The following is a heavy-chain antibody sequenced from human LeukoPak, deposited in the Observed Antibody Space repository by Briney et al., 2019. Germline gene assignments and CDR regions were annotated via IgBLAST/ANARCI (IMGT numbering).Heavy chain of an antibody. J-gene: IGHJ6*03. CDR1: GDSIIRSRYY. D-gene: IGHD2-2*03. CDR3: ARQGGYCGSTSCFPNYYYFYYYMDV. Sequence: SETLSLTCTVSGDSIIRSRYYWGWIRQPPGKGLEWFGSIYYSGSTYYNPSLKSRVTISVDTSKNQFSLKLSSVTAADTAIYYCARQGGYCGSTSCFPNYYYFYYYMDVWGKGTTVIVSS. CDR2: IYYSGST. V-gene: IGHV4-39*01.